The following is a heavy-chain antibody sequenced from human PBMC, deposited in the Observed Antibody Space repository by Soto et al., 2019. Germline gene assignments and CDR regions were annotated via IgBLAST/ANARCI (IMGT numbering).Heavy chain of an antibody. CDR1: GFTLSSYG. CDR3: AKGTRGGYYYRSGSYFY. Sequence: GGSLRLSCAASGFTLSSYGMHWVRQAPGKGLEWVAVISYDGSNKYYADSVKGRFTISRDNSKNTLYLQMNSMRAEDTAVYYCAKGTRGGYYYRSGSYFYWGQGTLVTVSS. V-gene: IGHV3-30*18. D-gene: IGHD3-10*01. J-gene: IGHJ4*02. CDR2: ISYDGSNK.